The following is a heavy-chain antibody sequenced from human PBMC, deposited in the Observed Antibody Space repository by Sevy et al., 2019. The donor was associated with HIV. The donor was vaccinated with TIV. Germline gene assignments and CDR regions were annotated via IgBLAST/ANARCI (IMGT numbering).Heavy chain of an antibody. D-gene: IGHD2-2*01. CDR3: TSILPAGVPAEYFQH. CDR2: INQGGCQE. CDR1: GLTFSSYW. J-gene: IGHJ1*01. Sequence: GGSLRLSCAASGLTFSSYWMTWVRQAPGKGLEWVANINQGGCQEYYVDSVKGRFTISRDNAKNSLYLQMNSLRAEDTAVYYCTSILPAGVPAEYFQHWGQGTLVTVSS. V-gene: IGHV3-7*01.